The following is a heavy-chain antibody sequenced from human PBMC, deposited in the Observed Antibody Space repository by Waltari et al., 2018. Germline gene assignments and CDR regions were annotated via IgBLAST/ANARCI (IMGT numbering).Heavy chain of an antibody. CDR2: INPNSGGT. V-gene: IGHV1-2*06. CDR3: ARDPRIAAAPDYFDY. Sequence: QVQLVQSGAEVKKPGASVKVSCRASGYTFTGYYMHWVRPAPGQGLEWMGRINPNSGGTNYAQKFQGRVTMTRDTSISTAYMELSRLRSDDTAVYYCARDPRIAAAPDYFDYWGQGTLVTVSS. J-gene: IGHJ4*02. CDR1: GYTFTGYY. D-gene: IGHD6-13*01.